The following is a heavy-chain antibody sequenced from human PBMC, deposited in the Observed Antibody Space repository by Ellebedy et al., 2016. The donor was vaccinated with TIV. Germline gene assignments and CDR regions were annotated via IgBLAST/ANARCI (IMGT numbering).Heavy chain of an antibody. CDR2: INPNSGGT. D-gene: IGHD4-17*01. J-gene: IGHJ5*02. Sequence: AASVKVSCKASGYTFTGYYMHWVRQAPGQGLEWMGWINPNSGGTNYAQKLQGRVTMTRDTSISTAYMELSRLRSDDTAVYYCARGLQATVTTGNNWFDPWGQGTLVTVSS. CDR3: ARGLQATVTTGNNWFDP. CDR1: GYTFTGYY. V-gene: IGHV1-2*02.